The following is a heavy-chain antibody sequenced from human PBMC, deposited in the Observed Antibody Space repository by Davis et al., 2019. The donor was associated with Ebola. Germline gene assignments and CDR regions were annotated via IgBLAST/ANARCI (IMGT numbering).Heavy chain of an antibody. D-gene: IGHD3-10*01. CDR1: GGSFKDYF. Sequence: MPSETLSLTCAVSGGSFKDYFWSWIRQPPGKGLEWIGEISHSGSADYNPSVNSRVTLSVDTSKNQFSLQISSVTAADTAVYYCARRFTMVQGVIITSSYFDYWGQGTLVTVSS. CDR2: ISHSGSA. J-gene: IGHJ4*02. CDR3: ARRFTMVQGVIITSSYFDY. V-gene: IGHV4-34*01.